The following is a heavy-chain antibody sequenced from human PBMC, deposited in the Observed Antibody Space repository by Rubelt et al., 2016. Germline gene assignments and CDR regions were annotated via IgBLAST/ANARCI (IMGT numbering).Heavy chain of an antibody. D-gene: IGHD6-19*01. J-gene: IGHJ4*02. Sequence: GKGLEWVAVISYDGSNKYYADSVKGRFTISRDNSKNTLYLQMNSLRAEDTAVYYCASDSNTIPGIAVAGDYWGQGTLVTVSS. V-gene: IGHV3-30*04. CDR2: ISYDGSNK. CDR3: ASDSNTIPGIAVAGDY.